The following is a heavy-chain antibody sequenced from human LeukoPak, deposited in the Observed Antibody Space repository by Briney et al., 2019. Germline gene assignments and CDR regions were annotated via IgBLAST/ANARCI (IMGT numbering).Heavy chain of an antibody. CDR2: ISGYNGNT. CDR3: ARDNGSGWSNLYYFDY. V-gene: IGHV1-18*01. D-gene: IGHD6-19*01. J-gene: IGHJ4*02. Sequence: ASMKVSCKASGYTFTSYGITWVRQAPGQGLEWMGWISGYNGNTNYAQKFQGRVTMTRDTSISTAYMELSRLRSDDTAVYYCARDNGSGWSNLYYFDYWGQGTLVTVSS. CDR1: GYTFTSYG.